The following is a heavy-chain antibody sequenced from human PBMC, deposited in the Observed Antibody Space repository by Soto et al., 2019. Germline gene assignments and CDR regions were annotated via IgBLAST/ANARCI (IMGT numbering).Heavy chain of an antibody. CDR3: AGAFKYGSETQEAFAI. CDR2: IIPIFGTA. CDR1: GGAFSNYA. D-gene: IGHD3-10*01. Sequence: QVQLVQSGAEVRKPWSSVKVSCKASGGAFSNYAISWVRQAHEQGLEWMGGIIPIFGTANYAKKLQGRGPITAGQTTTTAYIKMRCLRSEDTAAYYCAGAFKYGSETQEAFAIWGQETVVTVSS. V-gene: IGHV1-69*01. J-gene: IGHJ3*02.